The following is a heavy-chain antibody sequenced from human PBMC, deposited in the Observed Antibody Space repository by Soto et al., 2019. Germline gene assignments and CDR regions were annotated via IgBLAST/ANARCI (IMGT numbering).Heavy chain of an antibody. J-gene: IGHJ4*02. D-gene: IGHD2-15*01. V-gene: IGHV1-2*02. CDR2: INPNSGGT. CDR1: GYTFTVYY. CDR3: ARDIDMDIVVEVAATAPGY. Sequence: ASLKVSRKASGYTFTVYYMRWVRQAPGQGLEWMGWINPNSGGTNYAQKLQGRVTMTRDPSISTAYMELSRLRSDDTAVYYCARDIDMDIVVEVAATAPGYWGQGTLVTVSS.